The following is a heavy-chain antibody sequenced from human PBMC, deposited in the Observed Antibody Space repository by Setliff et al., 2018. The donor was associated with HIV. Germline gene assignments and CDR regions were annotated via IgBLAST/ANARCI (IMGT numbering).Heavy chain of an antibody. CDR3: AAQSYYNFWSGYYRTEPFDY. V-gene: IGHV1-8*01. D-gene: IGHD3-3*01. CDR2: MNPNSGNT. CDR1: GYTFTSYD. Sequence: ASVKVSCKASGYTFTSYDINWVRQATGQGLEWMGWMNPNSGNTGYAQKFQGRVTMTRNTSISTAYMELSSLRSEDTAVYYCAAQSYYNFWSGYYRTEPFDYWGQGTLVTVSS. J-gene: IGHJ4*02.